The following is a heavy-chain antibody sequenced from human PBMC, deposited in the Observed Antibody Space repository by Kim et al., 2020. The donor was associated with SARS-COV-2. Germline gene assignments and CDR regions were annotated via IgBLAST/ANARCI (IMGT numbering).Heavy chain of an antibody. D-gene: IGHD3-10*01. J-gene: IGHJ4*01. CDR1: GFAFGDYA. V-gene: IGHV3-23*01. CDR3: AKDLLYVPGRGYFDS. CDR2: LSGSIPDA. Sequence: GGSLRLSCAASGFAFGDYAMSWVRRAPGKGLEWVSALSGSIPDAKYADSVRGRFTISRDNSKNTVFLQMDSLRVDDTAVYYCAKDLLYVPGRGYFDSWG.